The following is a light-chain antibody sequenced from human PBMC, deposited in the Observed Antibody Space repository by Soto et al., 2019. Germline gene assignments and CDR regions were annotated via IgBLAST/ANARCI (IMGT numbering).Light chain of an antibody. V-gene: IGLV2-14*03. Sequence: QSALTQPASVSGSPGQSIAISCTGTSSNVGAYDYVHWYQQHPEKAPKLMIYEGSNRPSGVPDRFSGSKSVNTATLTISGLQAEDEADYYCASYTTTSTGVFGTGTKVTVL. CDR2: EGS. CDR3: ASYTTTSTGV. J-gene: IGLJ1*01. CDR1: SSNVGAYDY.